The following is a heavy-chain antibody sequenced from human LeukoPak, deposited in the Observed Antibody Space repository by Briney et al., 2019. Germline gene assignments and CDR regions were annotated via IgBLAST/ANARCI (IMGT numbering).Heavy chain of an antibody. V-gene: IGHV3-53*01. CDR2: IYSGGST. D-gene: IGHD2-2*01. Sequence: GGSLRLSCAASGFTVSSNYMSWVRQAPGKGLEWVSVIYSGGSTYYADSVEGRFTISRDNSKNTLYLQMNSLRAEDTAVYYCAKSGYCSSTSCYWGPYYFDYWGQGTLVTVSS. CDR3: AKSGYCSSTSCYWGPYYFDY. CDR1: GFTVSSNY. J-gene: IGHJ4*02.